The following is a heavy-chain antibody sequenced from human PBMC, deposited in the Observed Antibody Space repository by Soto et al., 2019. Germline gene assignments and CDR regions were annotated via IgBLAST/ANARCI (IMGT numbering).Heavy chain of an antibody. J-gene: IGHJ4*02. V-gene: IGHV3-30*18. D-gene: IGHD6-13*01. CDR3: ANRALAYSITPYYLDY. CDR1: GLIFSSYD. Sequence: GGSLRLSCAASGLIFSSYDMHWVRQAPGKGLEWVAVISYDGSNKYYADSVKGRFTISRDNSKDTLYLEMNSLRAEDTAVYYCANRALAYSITPYYLDYWGQGTSVTVSS. CDR2: ISYDGSNK.